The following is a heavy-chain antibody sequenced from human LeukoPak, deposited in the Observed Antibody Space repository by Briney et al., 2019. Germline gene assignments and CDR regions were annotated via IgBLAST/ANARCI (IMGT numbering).Heavy chain of an antibody. J-gene: IGHJ1*01. CDR2: IRYDGSNK. CDR1: GFTFSSYG. D-gene: IGHD6-19*01. Sequence: PGGSLRLSCAASGFTFSSYGMHWVRQAPGKGLEWVAFIRYDGSNKYYADSVKGRFTISRDNSKNTLYLQMNSLRAEDTAVYYCAKDWIAVAGITMTGWGQGTLVTVSS. CDR3: AKDWIAVAGITMTG. V-gene: IGHV3-30*02.